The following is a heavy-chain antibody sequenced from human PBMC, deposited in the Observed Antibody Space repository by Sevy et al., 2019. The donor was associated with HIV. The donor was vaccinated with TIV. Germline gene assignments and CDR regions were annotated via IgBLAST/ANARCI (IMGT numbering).Heavy chain of an antibody. CDR2: VYASGNT. D-gene: IGHD5-18*01. Sequence: SETLSLTCNVSGDSVNNYYWYWIRQPAGKGLEWIGRVYASGNTNYNPSLKSRVTMSVETSKNHFSLKLASVTAADTAVYFCASGRGYSYSLTYWGQGTLVTVSS. J-gene: IGHJ4*02. CDR3: ASGRGYSYSLTY. V-gene: IGHV4-4*07. CDR1: GDSVNNYY.